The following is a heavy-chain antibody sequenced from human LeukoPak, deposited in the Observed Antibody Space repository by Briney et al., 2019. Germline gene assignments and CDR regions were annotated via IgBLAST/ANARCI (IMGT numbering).Heavy chain of an antibody. Sequence: PSQTLSLTCTVSGGSISSGSYYGSWIRQPSGKGLQWIGRIYTSGSTNYNPSLKSRVTISVDTSKNQFSVKLSSVTAADTAVYYCARDTRWLQFENWGQGTLVTVSS. CDR3: ARDTRWLQFEN. CDR1: GGSISSGSYY. D-gene: IGHD5-24*01. V-gene: IGHV4-61*02. CDR2: IYTSGST. J-gene: IGHJ4*02.